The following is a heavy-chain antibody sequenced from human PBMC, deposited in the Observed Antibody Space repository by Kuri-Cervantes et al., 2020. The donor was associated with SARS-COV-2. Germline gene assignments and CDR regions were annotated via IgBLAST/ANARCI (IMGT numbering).Heavy chain of an antibody. D-gene: IGHD1-26*01. V-gene: IGHV3-21*04. J-gene: IGHJ4*02. Sequence: LSLTCAASGFTFSSYSMNWVRQAPGKGLEWVSAISGSGGSTYYADSVKGRFTISRDNAKNSLYLQMNSLRAEDTALYYCASDNSGSYFREGGGFDYWGQGTLVTDSS. CDR1: GFTFSSYS. CDR2: ISGSGGST. CDR3: ASDNSGSYFREGGGFDY.